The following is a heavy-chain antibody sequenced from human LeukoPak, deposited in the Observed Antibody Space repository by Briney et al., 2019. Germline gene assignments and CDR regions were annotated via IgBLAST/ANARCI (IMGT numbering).Heavy chain of an antibody. J-gene: IGHJ3*02. CDR1: FGAITSDSHY. V-gene: IGHV4-39*07. CDR2: IDYSGTT. D-gene: IGHD2/OR15-2a*01. Sequence: PSETLSLTYLVSFGAITSDSHYWGWIRQTQGKGLEWIGSIDYSGTTYYNPSLKSRVTMSVDTSKNQFSLGLSSVTAADTAVYYCARDTDVSMTIGLFEVDAFDIWGQGTVVTVSS. CDR3: ARDTDVSMTIGLFEVDAFDI.